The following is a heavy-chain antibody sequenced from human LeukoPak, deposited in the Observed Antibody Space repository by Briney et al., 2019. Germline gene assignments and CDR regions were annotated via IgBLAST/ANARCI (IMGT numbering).Heavy chain of an antibody. J-gene: IGHJ5*02. D-gene: IGHD2-15*01. CDR3: ARVIGYCSGGICYSGTWFAP. Sequence: SETLSLTCTVSGGSISSSYWSWIRQPPGKRLEWIGYIYNSGSTNHNPSLKSRVTISVDTSKNQFSLKLSSVTAADTAVYYCARVIGYCSGGICYSGTWFAPWGQGTLVTVSS. V-gene: IGHV4-59*01. CDR1: GGSISSSY. CDR2: IYNSGST.